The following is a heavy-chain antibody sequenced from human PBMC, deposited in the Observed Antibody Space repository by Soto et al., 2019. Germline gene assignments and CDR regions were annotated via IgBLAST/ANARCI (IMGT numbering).Heavy chain of an antibody. CDR3: ARGWVGYCSGGSCAGPFDY. CDR1: GFTFRTYA. D-gene: IGHD2-15*01. Sequence: EVQLLESGGGLVQRGGSLRLSCAASGFTFRTYAMNWVRQAPGKGLEWVSALSGNGGSTYYADPVKGRFTISRDNSQNTLYLGMNSLRADDTAVYYCARGWVGYCSGGSCAGPFDYWGQGTLVTVSS. CDR2: LSGNGGST. V-gene: IGHV3-23*01. J-gene: IGHJ4*02.